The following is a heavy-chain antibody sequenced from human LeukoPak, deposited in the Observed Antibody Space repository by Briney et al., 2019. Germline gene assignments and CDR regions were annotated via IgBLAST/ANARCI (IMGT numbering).Heavy chain of an antibody. J-gene: IGHJ4*02. CDR3: AREAKVGGALQY. CDR2: INTDGTFT. V-gene: IGHV3-74*01. Sequence: PGGSLRLSCAASGFTFSDYWMHWVRQATGKGLVWVSRINTDGTFTRYADSVQGRFTISRDTAKNTLFLQMNSLRAEDTAVYYCAREAKVGGALQYWGQGILVTVSS. CDR1: GFTFSDYW. D-gene: IGHD1-26*01.